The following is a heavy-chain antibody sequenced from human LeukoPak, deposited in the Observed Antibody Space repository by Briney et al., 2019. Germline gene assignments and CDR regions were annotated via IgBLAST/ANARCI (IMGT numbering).Heavy chain of an antibody. CDR2: IWYDGSNK. CDR1: GFTFSSYG. Sequence: GGSLRLSCAASGFTFSSYGMHWVRQAPGKGLEWVAVIWYDGSNKYYADSVKGRFTISRDNAKNSLYLQMNSLRAEDTALYYCAKSPLPDSSGYYTLWDWGQGTLVTVSS. V-gene: IGHV3-33*03. CDR3: AKSPLPDSSGYYTLWD. J-gene: IGHJ4*02. D-gene: IGHD3-22*01.